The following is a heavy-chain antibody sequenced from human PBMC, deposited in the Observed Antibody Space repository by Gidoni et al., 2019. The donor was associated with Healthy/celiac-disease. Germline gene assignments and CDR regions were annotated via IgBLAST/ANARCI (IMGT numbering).Heavy chain of an antibody. J-gene: IGHJ5*02. V-gene: IGHV4-39*02. CDR2: IYYSGST. D-gene: IGHD6-6*01. CDR1: GGSISSSSYY. CDR3: AREGIAAHSASWFDP. Sequence: QLQLQESGPGLVKPSETLSLTCTVSGGSISSSSYYWGLIRQPPGKGLEWIGSIYYSGSTYYNPSLKSRVTISVDTSKNQFSLKLSSVTAADTAVYYCAREGIAAHSASWFDPWGQGTLVTVSS.